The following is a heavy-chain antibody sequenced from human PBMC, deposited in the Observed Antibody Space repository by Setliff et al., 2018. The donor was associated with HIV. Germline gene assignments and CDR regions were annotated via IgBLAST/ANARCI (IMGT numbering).Heavy chain of an antibody. CDR3: ITGGSIHQYFDL. Sequence: GGSLRLSCAASGFTFSSYAMNGVRQAPGKGLEWVSSISSSSSTISYADSVKGRFAISRDNAKNSLYLQINSLRAEDTAVYSCITGGSIHQYFDLWGRGTLVTVSS. CDR2: ISSSSSTI. V-gene: IGHV3-48*01. J-gene: IGHJ2*01. D-gene: IGHD2-15*01. CDR1: GFTFSSYA.